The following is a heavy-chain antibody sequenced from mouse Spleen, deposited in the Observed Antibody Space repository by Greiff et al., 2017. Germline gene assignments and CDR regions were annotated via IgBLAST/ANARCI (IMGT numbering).Heavy chain of an antibody. V-gene: IGHV1-74*01. CDR1: GYTFTSYW. CDR3: AIERITTWFAY. D-gene: IGHD2-4*01. Sequence: QVQLQQPGAELVKPGASVKVSCKASGYTFTSYWMHWVKQRPGQGLEWIGRIHPSDSDTNYNQKFKGKATLTVDKSSSTAYMQLSSLTSEDSAVYYCAIERITTWFAYWGQGTLVTVSA. CDR2: IHPSDSDT. J-gene: IGHJ3*01.